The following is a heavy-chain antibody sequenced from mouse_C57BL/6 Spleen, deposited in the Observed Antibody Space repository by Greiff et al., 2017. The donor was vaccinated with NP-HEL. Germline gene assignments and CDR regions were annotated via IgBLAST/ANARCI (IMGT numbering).Heavy chain of an antibody. CDR2: IHPNSGST. V-gene: IGHV1-64*01. Sequence: VQLQQPGAELVKPGASVKLSCKASGYTFTSYWMHWVKQRPGQGLEWIGMIHPNSGSTNYNEKFKSKATLTVDKSSSTAYMQPSSLTSEDSAVYYCARSRTVVATDYFDYWGRGTTLTVSS. CDR3: ARSRTVVATDYFDY. D-gene: IGHD1-1*01. CDR1: GYTFTSYW. J-gene: IGHJ2*01.